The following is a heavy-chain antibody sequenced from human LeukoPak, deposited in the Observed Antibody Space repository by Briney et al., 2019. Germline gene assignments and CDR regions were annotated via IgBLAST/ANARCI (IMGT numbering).Heavy chain of an antibody. D-gene: IGHD1-7*01. CDR3: ARVERSPSITGTANWYFDL. J-gene: IGHJ2*01. CDR1: GGSISSSSYY. V-gene: IGHV4-39*07. Sequence: PSETLSLTCSVSGGSISSSSYYWGWIRQPPGKGLEWIVSIYYSGSTYYNPSLKSRVIISVDSSQNQFSLRLSSVTAADTAVYYCARVERSPSITGTANWYFDLWGRGTLVIVSS. CDR2: IYYSGST.